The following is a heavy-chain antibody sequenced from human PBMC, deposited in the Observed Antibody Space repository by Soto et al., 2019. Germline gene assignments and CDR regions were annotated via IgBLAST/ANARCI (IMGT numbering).Heavy chain of an antibody. CDR2: IKQDGSEK. D-gene: IGHD6-13*01. CDR3: ARGGYSSSWTRQTDNWFDP. J-gene: IGHJ5*02. CDR1: GFTFSSYW. Sequence: PGGSLRLSCAASGFTFSSYWMSWVRQAPGKWLEWVANIKQDGSEKYYVDSVKGRFTISRNNAKNSLYLQMNSLRAEDTAVYYCARGGYSSSWTRQTDNWFDPWGQGXLVTVYS. V-gene: IGHV3-7*03.